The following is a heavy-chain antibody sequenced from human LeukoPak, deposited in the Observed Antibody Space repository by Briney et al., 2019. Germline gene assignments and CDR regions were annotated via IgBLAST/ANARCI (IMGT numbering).Heavy chain of an antibody. CDR3: ARVDYDILTGYPPFSAFDI. CDR2: INHSGST. J-gene: IGHJ3*02. D-gene: IGHD3-9*01. CDR1: GGSFSGYY. V-gene: IGHV4-34*01. Sequence: PSEILSLTCAVYGGSFSGYYWSWIRQPPGKGLEWIGEINHSGSTNYNPSLKSRVTISVDTSKNQFSLKLSSVTAADTAVYYCARVDYDILTGYPPFSAFDIWGQGTMVTVSS.